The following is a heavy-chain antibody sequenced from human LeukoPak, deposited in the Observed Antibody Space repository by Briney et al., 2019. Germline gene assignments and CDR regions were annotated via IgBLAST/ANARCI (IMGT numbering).Heavy chain of an antibody. CDR2: IYYSGST. V-gene: IGHV4-59*01. J-gene: IGHJ5*02. Sequence: SETLSLTCTVSGGSISSYYWSWIRQPPGKGLEWIGYIYYSGSTNYNPSLKSRVTISVDTSKNQFSLKLSSVTAADTAVYYCARDLVIAAAGRRFDPWGQGTLVTVSS. CDR3: ARDLVIAAAGRRFDP. CDR1: GGSISSYY. D-gene: IGHD6-13*01.